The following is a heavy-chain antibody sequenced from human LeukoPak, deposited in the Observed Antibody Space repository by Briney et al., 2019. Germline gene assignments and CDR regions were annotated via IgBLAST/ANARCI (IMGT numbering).Heavy chain of an antibody. CDR1: GGSISSGGYY. Sequence: SQTLSLTCTVSGGSISSGGYYWSWIRQHPGKGLEWIGYIYYSGSTYYNPSLKSRVTISVDTSKNQFSLKLSSVTAADTAVYYCARDSSSWYSSGGMDVWGQGTTVTVSS. J-gene: IGHJ6*02. CDR3: ARDSSSWYSSGGMDV. D-gene: IGHD6-13*01. V-gene: IGHV4-31*03. CDR2: IYYSGST.